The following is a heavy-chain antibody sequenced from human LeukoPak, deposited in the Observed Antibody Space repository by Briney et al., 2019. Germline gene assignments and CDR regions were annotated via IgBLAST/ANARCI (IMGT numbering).Heavy chain of an antibody. J-gene: IGHJ4*02. CDR2: ISGSGGST. Sequence: GGPLRLSCAASGFTFSSYAMSWVRQAPGKGLEWVSAISGSGGSTYYADSVKGRFTISRDNSKNTLYLQMNSLRAEDTAVYYCAKDEQHKYYYDSSGYYGYDYWGQGTLVTVSS. CDR1: GFTFSSYA. CDR3: AKDEQHKYYYDSSGYYGYDY. D-gene: IGHD3-22*01. V-gene: IGHV3-23*01.